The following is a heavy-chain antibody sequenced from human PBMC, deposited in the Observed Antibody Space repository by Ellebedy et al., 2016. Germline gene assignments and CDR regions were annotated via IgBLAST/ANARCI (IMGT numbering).Heavy chain of an antibody. V-gene: IGHV3-23*01. D-gene: IGHD3-3*01. CDR1: GFSFSSYG. J-gene: IGHJ4*02. CDR2: ISDSGTST. CDR3: AKGGSGYYFDY. Sequence: ETLSLTCAASGFSFSSYGMSWVRQAPGKGLEWVSAISDSGTSTNYADSVKGRFTISRDNSENTLYLQMNSLRVEDTAVYYCAKGGSGYYFDYWGQGTLVTVSS.